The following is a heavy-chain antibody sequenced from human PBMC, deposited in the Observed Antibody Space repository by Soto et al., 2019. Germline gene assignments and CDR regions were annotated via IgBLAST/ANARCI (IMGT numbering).Heavy chain of an antibody. V-gene: IGHV4-30-2*01. CDR2: IYHSGST. D-gene: IGHD1-1*01. CDR1: GGSISSGGYS. J-gene: IGHJ6*02. Sequence: SETLSLTCAVSGGSISSGGYSWSWIRQPPGKGLEWIGYIYHSGSTYYNPSLKSRVTISVDRSKNQFSLKLSSVTAADTAVYYCARENWNDDYYGMDVWGQGTTVTVSS. CDR3: ARENWNDDYYGMDV.